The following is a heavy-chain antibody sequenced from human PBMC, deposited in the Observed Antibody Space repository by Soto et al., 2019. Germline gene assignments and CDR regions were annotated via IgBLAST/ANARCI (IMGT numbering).Heavy chain of an antibody. Sequence: APLKLDRKGAGYTITGYHSDWLLQATGQGLEWMGIINPSGGSTSYAQKFQGRVTMTRDTSTSTVYMELSSLRSEDTAVYYCAIVGGYGWHSYFYHGLDVSAQGTTVTGPS. J-gene: IGHJ6*02. D-gene: IGHD5-12*01. CDR2: INPSGGST. CDR1: GYTITGYH. V-gene: IGHV1-46*01. CDR3: AIVGGYGWHSYFYHGLDV.